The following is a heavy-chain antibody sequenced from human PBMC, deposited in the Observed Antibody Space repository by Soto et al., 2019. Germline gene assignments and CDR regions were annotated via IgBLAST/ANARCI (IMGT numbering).Heavy chain of an antibody. V-gene: IGHV3-20*01. J-gene: IGHJ4*02. D-gene: IGHD3-22*01. CDR2: INWNGGST. Sequence: AGGSLRLSCAASGFTFDDYGMSWVRQAPGKGLEWVSGINWNGGSTGYADSVKGRFTISRDNAKNSLYLQMNSLRAEDTALYHCAKAPTSYYYDSSGYYWESPFDYWGQGTLVTVSS. CDR1: GFTFDDYG. CDR3: AKAPTSYYYDSSGYYWESPFDY.